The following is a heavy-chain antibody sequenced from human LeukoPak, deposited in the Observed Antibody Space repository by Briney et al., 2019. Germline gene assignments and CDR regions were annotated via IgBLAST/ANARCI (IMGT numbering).Heavy chain of an antibody. CDR3: ARRYCSTTSCYKGPLFDY. CDR1: GYSFTSYW. D-gene: IGHD2-2*02. CDR2: IYPDDSDT. V-gene: IGHV5-51*01. J-gene: IGHJ4*02. Sequence: GESLKISCKGSGYSFTSYWIGWVRQMPGKGLEWMGIIYPDDSDTRYSPSFQGQVTISADRSITTAYLQWSSLKASDTAMYYCARRYCSTTSCYKGPLFDYWGQGTLVTVSS.